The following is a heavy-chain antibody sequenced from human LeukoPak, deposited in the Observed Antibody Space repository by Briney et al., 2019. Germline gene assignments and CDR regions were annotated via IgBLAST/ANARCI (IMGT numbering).Heavy chain of an antibody. CDR2: IYHGGST. V-gene: IGHV4-4*02. J-gene: IGHJ4*02. D-gene: IGHD1-26*01. CDR1: GGSISSSNW. CDR3: ARSMGATIYDFDY. Sequence: SGTLSLTCAVSGGSISSSNWWNWVRQPPGKGLEWIGEIYHGGSTNYNPSLKSRVTISLDKSKNQFSLQLNSVTAADTAVYYCARSMGATIYDFDYWGQGTLVTVSS.